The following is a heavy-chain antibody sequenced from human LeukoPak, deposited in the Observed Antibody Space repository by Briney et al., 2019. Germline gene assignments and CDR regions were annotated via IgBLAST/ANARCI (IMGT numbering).Heavy chain of an antibody. V-gene: IGHV3-30*02. Sequence: GGSLRLSCAASGFTFDDYAMHWVRQAPGKGLEWVAFIRYDGSNKYYADSVKGRFTISRDNSKNTLYLQMNSLRAEDTAVYYCATDIVVVPAAYDYWGQGTLVTVSS. CDR3: ATDIVVVPAAYDY. CDR1: GFTFDDYA. J-gene: IGHJ4*02. D-gene: IGHD2-2*01. CDR2: IRYDGSNK.